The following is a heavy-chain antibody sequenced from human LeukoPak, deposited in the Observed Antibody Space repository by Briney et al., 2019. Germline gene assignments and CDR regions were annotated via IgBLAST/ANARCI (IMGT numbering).Heavy chain of an antibody. CDR1: GGSISSYY. V-gene: IGHV4-59*01. CDR3: ARDRNYDFWSGYYQEAFDI. J-gene: IGHJ3*02. Sequence: SSETLSLTCTVSGGSISSYYWSWIRQPPGKGLEWIGYIYYSGSTNYNPSLKSRVTISVDTSRNQFSLKLSSVTAADTAVYYRARDRNYDFWSGYYQEAFDIWGQGTMVTASS. CDR2: IYYSGST. D-gene: IGHD3-3*01.